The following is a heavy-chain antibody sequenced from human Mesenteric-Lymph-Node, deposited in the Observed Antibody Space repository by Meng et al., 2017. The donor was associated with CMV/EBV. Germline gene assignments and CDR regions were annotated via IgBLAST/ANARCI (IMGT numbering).Heavy chain of an antibody. J-gene: IGHJ4*02. CDR2: IFYTGNT. Sequence: CTVSGDITSGGSYWGWIRQLPGQGLEWIGYIFYTGNTYYNPSLQSRLVMSIDKSRSQFSLKLTSVTAADTARYFCASYYYGRAAFDYWGQGTLVTVSS. D-gene: IGHD3-22*01. CDR3: ASYYYGRAAFDY. V-gene: IGHV4-31*03. CDR1: GDITSGGSY.